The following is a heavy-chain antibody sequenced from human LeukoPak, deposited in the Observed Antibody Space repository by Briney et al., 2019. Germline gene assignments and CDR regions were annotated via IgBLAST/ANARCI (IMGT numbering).Heavy chain of an antibody. CDR2: IYPSGST. Sequence: SEALSLTCTVSGGSISSYYWSWIRQPAGKGLEWIGRIYPSGSTNYNPSLKSRVTMSVDTSKNQFSLMLSSVTAADTAVYYCARVVRKITFGGVIAEDYFGYWGQGTLVTVSS. CDR1: GGSISSYY. D-gene: IGHD3-16*02. J-gene: IGHJ4*02. V-gene: IGHV4-4*07. CDR3: ARVVRKITFGGVIAEDYFGY.